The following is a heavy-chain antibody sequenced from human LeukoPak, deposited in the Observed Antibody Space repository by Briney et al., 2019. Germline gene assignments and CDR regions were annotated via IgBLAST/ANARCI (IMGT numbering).Heavy chain of an antibody. V-gene: IGHV3-48*02. Sequence: SVRLPRVFSVLTFRRLYTYSMKWVRTAPGKGLEGISYIGSRGSTIYYADPVKDGYSDSRHHAKNALDLHKNRLSDGETVVYYCARDGDRSSWSWFETWGQGTLVTVSS. D-gene: IGHD6-13*01. CDR1: VLTFRRLYTYS. CDR2: IGSRGSTI. CDR3: ARDGDRSSWSWFET. J-gene: IGHJ5*02.